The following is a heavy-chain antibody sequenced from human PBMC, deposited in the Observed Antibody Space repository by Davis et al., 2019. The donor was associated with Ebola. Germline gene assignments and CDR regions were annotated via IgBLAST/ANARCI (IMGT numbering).Heavy chain of an antibody. CDR1: GYTFTSYG. V-gene: IGHV1-18*01. CDR3: ARDSCSGGSCYSPDY. J-gene: IGHJ4*02. Sequence: ASVKVSCKASGYTFTSYGISWVRQAPGQGLEWMGWISAYNGNTNYAQKLQGRVTMTTDTSTSTAYMELRSLRSDDTAVYYCARDSCSGGSCYSPDYWGQGTLVTVSS. D-gene: IGHD2-15*01. CDR2: ISAYNGNT.